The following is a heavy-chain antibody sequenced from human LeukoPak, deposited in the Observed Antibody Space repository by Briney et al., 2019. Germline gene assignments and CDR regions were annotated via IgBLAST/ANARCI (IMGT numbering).Heavy chain of an antibody. J-gene: IGHJ4*02. CDR3: ARGGYGSGRGLLDY. CDR1: GFTFSSYS. D-gene: IGHD3-10*01. Sequence: GESLRLSCAASGFTFSSYSMNWVRQAPGKGLEWVSSISSSSSYIYYADSVKGRFTISRDNAKNSLYLQMNSLRAEDTAVYYCARGGYGSGRGLLDYWGQGTLVTVSS. CDR2: ISSSSSYI. V-gene: IGHV3-21*01.